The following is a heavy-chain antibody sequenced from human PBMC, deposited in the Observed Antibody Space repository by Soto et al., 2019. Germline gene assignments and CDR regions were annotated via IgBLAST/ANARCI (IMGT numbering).Heavy chain of an antibody. CDR3: AVQASCYYYGWFDP. Sequence: QLLLQESGPGLVKPSETLSLTCTVSGGSILDSTYYWAWIRQSPGKGLEWIGTIFYSGGTFYTPSLKSRVTMSVDTSNNHFSLKLSSVTAADTAVYDCAVQASCYYYGWFDPWGQGTLVTVSS. CDR1: GGSILDSTYY. CDR2: IFYSGGT. J-gene: IGHJ5*02. V-gene: IGHV4-39*02. D-gene: IGHD3-22*01.